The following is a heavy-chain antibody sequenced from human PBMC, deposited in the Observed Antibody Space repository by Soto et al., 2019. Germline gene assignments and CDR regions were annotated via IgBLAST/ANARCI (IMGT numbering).Heavy chain of an antibody. D-gene: IGHD3-9*01. V-gene: IGHV4-39*01. CDR2: IYYSGST. CDR3: ARHLEPYDILTGYSETPSFDY. J-gene: IGHJ4*02. CDR1: GGSISSSSYY. Sequence: SETLSLTCTVSGGSISSSSYYWGWIRQPPGKGLEWFGSIYYSGSTYYNPSLKRRVTISVDTSKNQFSLKLSSVTAADTAVYYCARHLEPYDILTGYSETPSFDYWGQGTLVTVSS.